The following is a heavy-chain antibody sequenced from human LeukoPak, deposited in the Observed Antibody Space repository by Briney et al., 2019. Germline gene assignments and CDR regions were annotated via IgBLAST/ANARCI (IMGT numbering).Heavy chain of an antibody. CDR1: GGSISSGSYY. D-gene: IGHD6-13*01. CDR3: AREKIAAAGPRGYFDY. CDR2: IYTSGST. J-gene: IGHJ4*02. Sequence: PSQTLSLTCTVSGGSISSGSYYWSWIRQPAGKGLEWIGRIYTSGSTNYNPSLKSRVTISVDTSKNQFSLKLSSVTAADTAVYYCAREKIAAAGPRGYFDYWGQGTLVTVSS. V-gene: IGHV4-61*02.